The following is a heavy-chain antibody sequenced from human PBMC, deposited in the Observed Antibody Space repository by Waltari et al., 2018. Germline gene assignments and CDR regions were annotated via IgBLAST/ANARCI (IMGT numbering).Heavy chain of an antibody. J-gene: IGHJ4*02. Sequence: QVQLVQSGAEVKKPGSSVKVSCKASGGTFSSYAISWVRQAPGQGLEWMGGLIPIFGTANYAQKFQGRVTMTADKSTSAAYMELSSLRSEDTAVYYCARPYYYGSGSYPFGYWGQGTLVTVSS. V-gene: IGHV1-69*14. CDR3: ARPYYYGSGSYPFGY. CDR1: GGTFSSYA. D-gene: IGHD3-10*01. CDR2: LIPIFGTA.